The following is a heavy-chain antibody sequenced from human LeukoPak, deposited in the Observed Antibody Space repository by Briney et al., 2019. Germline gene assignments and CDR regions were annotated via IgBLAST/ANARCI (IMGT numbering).Heavy chain of an antibody. V-gene: IGHV4-59*01. CDR2: IYYSGST. Sequence: SETLSLTCAVYGGSFSGYYWSWIRQPPGKGLEWIGYIYYSGSTNYNPSLKSRVTISVDTSKNQFSLKLSSVTAADTAVYYCARAGFDWLTNIYYFDYWGQGTLVTVSS. J-gene: IGHJ4*02. CDR1: GGSFSGYY. D-gene: IGHD3-9*01. CDR3: ARAGFDWLTNIYYFDY.